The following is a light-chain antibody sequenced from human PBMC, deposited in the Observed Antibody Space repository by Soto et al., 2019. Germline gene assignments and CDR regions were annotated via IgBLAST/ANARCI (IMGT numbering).Light chain of an antibody. V-gene: IGKV3-20*01. CDR3: QQYGSSPIT. J-gene: IGKJ5*01. CDR2: ATS. CDR1: QSVASTY. Sequence: EIVLTQSPVTLSLSPGERATFSCRASQSVASTYLHWFQQKPGQAPRLLIYATSSRATGIPDRFSGSGSGTDFTLTISRLEPEDFAVYYCQQYGSSPITFGHGTRLEIK.